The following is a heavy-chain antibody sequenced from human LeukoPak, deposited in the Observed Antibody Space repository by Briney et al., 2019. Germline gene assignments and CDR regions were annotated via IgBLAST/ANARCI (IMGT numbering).Heavy chain of an antibody. CDR2: IWYDGSNK. V-gene: IGHV3-33*01. J-gene: IGHJ4*02. CDR3: ARATHGSVKWSGCYTDY. Sequence: PGRSLRLSCAASGFTFSSYGMHWVRQAPGKGLEWVAVIWYDGSNKYYADSVKGRFTISRDNSENTLYLQMNSLRAEDTAVYYCARATHGSVKWSGCYTDYWGQGTLVTVSS. CDR1: GFTFSSYG. D-gene: IGHD3-3*01.